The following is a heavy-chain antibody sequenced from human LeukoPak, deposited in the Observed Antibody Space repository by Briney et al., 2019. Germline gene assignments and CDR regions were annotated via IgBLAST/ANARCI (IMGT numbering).Heavy chain of an antibody. CDR3: ARGRGIAARPMFIKEYNWFDP. J-gene: IGHJ5*02. D-gene: IGHD6-6*01. Sequence: SETLSLTCAVYGGSFSGYYWSWIRQPPGKGLEWIGEINHSGSTNYNPSLKSRVTISVDTSKNQFSLKLSSVTAADTAVYYCARGRGIAARPMFIKEYNWFDPWGQGTLVTVSS. CDR1: GGSFSGYY. CDR2: INHSGST. V-gene: IGHV4-34*01.